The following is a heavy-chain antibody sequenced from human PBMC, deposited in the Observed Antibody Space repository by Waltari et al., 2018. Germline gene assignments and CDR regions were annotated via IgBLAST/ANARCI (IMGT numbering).Heavy chain of an antibody. V-gene: IGHV1-69*10. CDR1: GGTFSSYA. J-gene: IGHJ3*02. D-gene: IGHD6-13*01. CDR3: AREPYSSSWYFAFDI. CDR2: ISPNLGIA. Sequence: QVQLVQSGAEVKKPGSSVKVSCKASGGTFSSYAISWVRQAPGQGLEWMGGISPNLGIANYAQKFQGRVTSTADKSTSTAYMELSSLRSEDTAVYYCAREPYSSSWYFAFDIWGQGTMVTVSS.